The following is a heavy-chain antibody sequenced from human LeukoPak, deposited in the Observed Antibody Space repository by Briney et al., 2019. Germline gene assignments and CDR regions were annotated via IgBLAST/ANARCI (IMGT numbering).Heavy chain of an antibody. J-gene: IGHJ3*02. Sequence: VASVKVSCKASGYTFTGYYMHWVRQAPGQGLEWMGWINHNSGGTKYAQKFQGRVTMTRDTSISTAYMEVSRLRSDDTAVYYCARTQAPTTVGPGDAFDIWGQGTRVIVSS. CDR1: GYTFTGYY. D-gene: IGHD4-23*01. CDR3: ARTQAPTTVGPGDAFDI. V-gene: IGHV1-2*02. CDR2: INHNSGGT.